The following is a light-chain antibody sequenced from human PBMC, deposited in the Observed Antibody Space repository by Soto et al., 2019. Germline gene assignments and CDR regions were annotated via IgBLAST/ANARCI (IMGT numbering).Light chain of an antibody. CDR2: DGS. J-gene: IGLJ2*01. V-gene: IGLV2-23*01. CDR3: CSYAGSSVRDVV. CDR1: SSDVGSYNL. Sequence: QSALTQPASVSGSPGQSITISCTGTSSDVGSYNLVSWYQQHPGKAPKLMIYDGSKRPSGVSNRFSGSKSGNTASLPISGLQAEEEADYYCCSYAGSSVRDVVFGGGTKLTVL.